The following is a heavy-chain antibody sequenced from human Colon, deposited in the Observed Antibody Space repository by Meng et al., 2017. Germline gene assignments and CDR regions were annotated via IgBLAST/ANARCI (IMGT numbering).Heavy chain of an antibody. CDR1: GDSIISDIW. J-gene: IGHJ4*02. V-gene: IGHV4-4*02. CDR2: VYHRGDT. D-gene: IGHD1-7*01. Sequence: QVQLQESGPGLVKPSGTLSLTCTVSGDSIISDIWWSWVRQPPGKGLEWIGEVYHRGDTNYNPSLKSRVDISVDKSKNQFYLSLFSVTAADTAVYYCGRDQGRELINHWGQGTLVTVSS. CDR3: GRDQGRELINH.